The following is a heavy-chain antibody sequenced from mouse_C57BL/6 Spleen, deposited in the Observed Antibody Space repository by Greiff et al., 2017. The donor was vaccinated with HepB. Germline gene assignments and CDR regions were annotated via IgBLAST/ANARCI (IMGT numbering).Heavy chain of an antibody. Sequence: VKLQQPGTELVKPGASVKLSCKASGYTFTSYWMHWVKQRPGQGLEWIGNINPSNGGTNYNEKFKSKATLTVDKSSSTAYMQLSSLTSEDSAVYYCARGDYGNYYAMDYWGQGTSVTVSS. CDR1: GYTFTSYW. CDR3: ARGDYGNYYAMDY. J-gene: IGHJ4*01. D-gene: IGHD2-1*01. CDR2: INPSNGGT. V-gene: IGHV1-53*01.